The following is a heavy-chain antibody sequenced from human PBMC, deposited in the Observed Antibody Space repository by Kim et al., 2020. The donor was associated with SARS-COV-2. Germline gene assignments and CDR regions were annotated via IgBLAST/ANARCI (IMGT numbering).Heavy chain of an antibody. D-gene: IGHD7-27*01. CDR2: IYPGDSDT. CDR1: GYSFTSYW. V-gene: IGHV5-51*01. CDR3: ARTPSNWGSRDWFDP. Sequence: GESLKISCKGSGYSFTSYWIGWVRQMPGKGLEWMGIIYPGDSDTRYSPSFQGQVTISADKSISTAYLQWSSLKASDTAMYYCARTPSNWGSRDWFDPWGQGTLVTVSS. J-gene: IGHJ5*02.